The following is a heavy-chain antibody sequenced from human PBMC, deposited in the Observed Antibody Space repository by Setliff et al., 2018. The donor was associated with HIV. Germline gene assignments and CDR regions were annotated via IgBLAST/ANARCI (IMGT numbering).Heavy chain of an antibody. CDR1: GFTVSTYY. D-gene: IGHD3-10*01. J-gene: IGHJ4*02. CDR2: LYSDGST. Sequence: PGGSLRLSCAASGFTVSTYYMSWVRQAPGKGLEWVSTLYSDGSTYHADSVNGRFTLSRDISENALYLQIDSLRPEDTAVYYCARLRLYNSALDYWGQGTLVTVSS. CDR3: ARLRLYNSALDY. V-gene: IGHV3-66*02.